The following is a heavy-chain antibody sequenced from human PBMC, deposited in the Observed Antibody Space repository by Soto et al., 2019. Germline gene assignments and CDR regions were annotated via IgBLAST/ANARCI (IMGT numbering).Heavy chain of an antibody. Sequence: EVQVLESGGGLVQPGGSLRLSCVASGFTFSTYPMTWVRQVPGKGLEWVSGISGGGGTAYYADSVKGRFTISRDNSRNMLYLQMDILRAEDTAVYYCAKVPLTPGWYFDYWGQGTLVTVSS. J-gene: IGHJ4*02. CDR1: GFTFSTYP. D-gene: IGHD1-20*01. CDR2: ISGGGGTA. V-gene: IGHV3-23*01. CDR3: AKVPLTPGWYFDY.